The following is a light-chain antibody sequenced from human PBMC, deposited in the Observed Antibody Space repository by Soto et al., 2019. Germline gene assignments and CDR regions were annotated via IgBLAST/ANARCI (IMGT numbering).Light chain of an antibody. CDR2: EVN. CDR3: SSYTSISSWV. Sequence: QSALTQPASVSGSPGQSITISCTGSSSDVGGYDYVSWYQQHPGKAPKLMIYEVNNRPSGVSNRFSGSKSGNTASLTISGLQAEDDADYYCSSYTSISSWVFGGGTKLTV. J-gene: IGLJ3*02. CDR1: SSDVGGYDY. V-gene: IGLV2-14*01.